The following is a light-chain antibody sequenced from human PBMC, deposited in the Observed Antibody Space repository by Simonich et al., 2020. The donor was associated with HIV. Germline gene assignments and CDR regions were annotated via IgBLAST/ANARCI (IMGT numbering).Light chain of an antibody. CDR1: QSVLYSLNNKNY. CDR3: QQYYSTPLT. V-gene: IGKV4-1*01. Sequence: DIVMTQSPDSLAVSLGERATINCKSSQSVLYSLNNKNYLAWYQQKPRQPPKLLIYWASTRESGVPDRFSGSGSGTDFTLTISSLQAEDVAVYYCQQYYSTPLTFGGGTKVEIK. CDR2: WAS. J-gene: IGKJ4*01.